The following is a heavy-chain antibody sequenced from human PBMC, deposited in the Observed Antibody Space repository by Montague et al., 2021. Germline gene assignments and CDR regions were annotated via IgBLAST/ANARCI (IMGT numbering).Heavy chain of an antibody. Sequence: SETLSLTCTVSSGSIFHAHWSWVRQPPGKGLEWLGSMFYGGATSDNPSLKSRVTMSIDTSTNQFSLKLSFVTAADTAVYYCAKKDYFVSGTSYKGFDPWGQGIPVTVSS. CDR1: SGSIFHAH. D-gene: IGHD3-10*01. J-gene: IGHJ5*02. V-gene: IGHV4-59*12. CDR3: AKKDYFVSGTSYKGFDP. CDR2: MFYGGAT.